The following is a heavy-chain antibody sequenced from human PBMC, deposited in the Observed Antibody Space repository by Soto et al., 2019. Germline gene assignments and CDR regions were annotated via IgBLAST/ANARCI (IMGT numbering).Heavy chain of an antibody. Sequence: GGSLRLSCAASGFTFDDYAMHWVRQAPGKGLEWVSGISWNSGSIGYADSVKGRFTISRDNAKNSLYLQMNSLRAEDTALYYCAKEPMVRGVIMTLPWFDPWGQGTLVTVSS. CDR1: GFTFDDYA. J-gene: IGHJ5*02. D-gene: IGHD3-10*01. CDR2: ISWNSGSI. V-gene: IGHV3-9*01. CDR3: AKEPMVRGVIMTLPWFDP.